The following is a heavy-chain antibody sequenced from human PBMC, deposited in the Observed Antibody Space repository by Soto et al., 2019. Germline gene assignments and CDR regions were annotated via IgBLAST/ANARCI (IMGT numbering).Heavy chain of an antibody. CDR2: ISAYNGNT. CDR3: ARDGAYQLLLSELYFDY. CDR1: GYTFTSYG. D-gene: IGHD2-2*01. V-gene: IGHV1-18*04. Sequence: QVPLVQSGAEVKKPGASVKVSCKASGYTFTSYGISWVRQAPGQGLEWMGWISAYNGNTNYAQKLQGRVTMTTDTSTSTAYMELRSPRSDDTAVYYCARDGAYQLLLSELYFDYWGQGTLVTVSS. J-gene: IGHJ4*02.